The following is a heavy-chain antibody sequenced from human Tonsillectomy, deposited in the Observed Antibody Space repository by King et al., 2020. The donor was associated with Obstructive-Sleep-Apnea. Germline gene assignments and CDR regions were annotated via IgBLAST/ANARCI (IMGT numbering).Heavy chain of an antibody. CDR3: ASSEYGDYGGYFDF. CDR2: IYYSGST. CDR1: GGSISSGYYY. Sequence: VQLQESGPGLVKPSQTLSLTCTVSGGSISSGYYYWTWIRQPPGKGLEWIGYIYYSGSTYNNPSLKSRVTISVDTSKNQFSLKLTSVTAADTAVYYCASSEYGDYGGYFDFWGQGALVTVSS. J-gene: IGHJ4*02. D-gene: IGHD4-17*01. V-gene: IGHV4-30-4*01.